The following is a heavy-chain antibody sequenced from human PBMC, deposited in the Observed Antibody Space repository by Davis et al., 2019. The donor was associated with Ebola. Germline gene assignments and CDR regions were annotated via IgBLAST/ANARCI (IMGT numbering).Heavy chain of an antibody. CDR1: GFTFSSYA. J-gene: IGHJ6*02. V-gene: IGHV3-23*01. CDR2: ISGSGGST. CDR3: ARDMGYCSSTSCSGGYYYGMDV. D-gene: IGHD2-2*01. Sequence: GGSLRLSCAASGFTFSSYAMSWVRQAPGKGLEWVSAISGSGGSTYYADSVKGRFTISRDNSKNTLYLQMGSLRAEDMAVYYCARDMGYCSSTSCSGGYYYGMDVWGQGTTVTVSS.